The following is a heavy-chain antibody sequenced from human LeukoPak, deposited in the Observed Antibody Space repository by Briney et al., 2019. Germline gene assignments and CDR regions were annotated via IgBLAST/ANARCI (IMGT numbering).Heavy chain of an antibody. CDR2: INPNSGGT. D-gene: IGHD5-12*01. CDR1: GYTFTGYY. CDR3: ARDWSGYDLRAGFIDY. Sequence: GASVKVSCKASGYTFTGYYMHWVRQAPGQGLEWMGWINPNSGGTNYAQKFQGRVTMTRDTSISTAYMELRRLRSDDTAVYYCARDWSGYDLRAGFIDYWGQGTLVTVSS. V-gene: IGHV1-2*02. J-gene: IGHJ4*02.